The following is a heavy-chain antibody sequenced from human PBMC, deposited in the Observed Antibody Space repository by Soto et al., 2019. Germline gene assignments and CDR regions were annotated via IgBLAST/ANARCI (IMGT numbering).Heavy chain of an antibody. CDR2: IDPSDSYT. J-gene: IGHJ6*02. V-gene: IGHV5-10-1*01. Sequence: VESLKISCNGSGYSFTSYWISWVRQMPWKGLEWMGRIDPSDSYTNYSPSFQGHVTISADKSISTAYLQWSSLKASDTAMYYCARLAARRDYYYYGMDVWGQGTTVTVSS. CDR1: GYSFTSYW. D-gene: IGHD6-6*01. CDR3: ARLAARRDYYYYGMDV.